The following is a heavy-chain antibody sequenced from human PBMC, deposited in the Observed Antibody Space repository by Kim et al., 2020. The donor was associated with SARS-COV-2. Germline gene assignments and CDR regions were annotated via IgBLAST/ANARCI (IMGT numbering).Heavy chain of an antibody. CDR3: AKDLAGYSSGWYGMDV. J-gene: IGHJ6*02. CDR1: GFTFSSYG. D-gene: IGHD6-19*01. CDR2: IWYDVSNK. V-gene: IGHV3-33*06. Sequence: GGSLRLSCAASGFTFSSYGMHWVRQAPGKGLEWVAVIWYDVSNKYYADSVKGRFTISRDNSKNTLYLQMNSLRAEDTAVYYCAKDLAGYSSGWYGMDVWGQGTTVTVSS.